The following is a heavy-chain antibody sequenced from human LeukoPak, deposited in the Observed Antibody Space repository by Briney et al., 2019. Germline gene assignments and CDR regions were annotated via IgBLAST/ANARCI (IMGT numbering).Heavy chain of an antibody. CDR3: ARGVGAAISYYHYYIDV. Sequence: ASVKVSFKASGYTFTSYDINWVRQASGQGLELMGWMNPNTSNTGYAQKFQGRVTITRNTSISTVYMELSSLRSEDTAVYYCARGVGAAISYYHYYIDVWGKGTTVTVSS. D-gene: IGHD1-26*01. CDR2: MNPNTSNT. J-gene: IGHJ6*03. V-gene: IGHV1-8*03. CDR1: GYTFTSYD.